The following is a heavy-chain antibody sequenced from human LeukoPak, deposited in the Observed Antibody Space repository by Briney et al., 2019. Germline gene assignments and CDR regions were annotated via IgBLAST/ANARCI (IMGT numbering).Heavy chain of an antibody. CDR2: IKSKTDGGTT. CDR1: GFTFSNTW. Sequence: KTGGSLRLSCAASGFTFSNTWMSWVRQAPGKGLEWVGRIKSKTDGGTTDYAAPVKSRFTISRDDSKNTLYLQMNSLKTEDTAVYYCTTDRLGFLEWSYYFDYWGQGTLVTVSS. J-gene: IGHJ4*02. CDR3: TTDRLGFLEWSYYFDY. V-gene: IGHV3-15*01. D-gene: IGHD3-3*01.